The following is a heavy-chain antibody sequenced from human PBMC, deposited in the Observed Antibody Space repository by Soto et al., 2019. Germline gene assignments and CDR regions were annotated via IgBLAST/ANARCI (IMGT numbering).Heavy chain of an antibody. CDR2: IYSGGST. CDR3: ARYPWAADY. CDR1: GFTVSTKY. D-gene: IGHD3-16*01. J-gene: IGHJ4*02. V-gene: IGHV3-66*01. Sequence: EVQLVESGGGLVQPGGSLRLSCAASGFTVSTKYMSWVRQAPGKGLEWVSVIYSGGSTFYADSVRGRFAISRDNSKNTVNLQKNSLDAEDTAVYYCARYPWAADYWGQGTLVTVSS.